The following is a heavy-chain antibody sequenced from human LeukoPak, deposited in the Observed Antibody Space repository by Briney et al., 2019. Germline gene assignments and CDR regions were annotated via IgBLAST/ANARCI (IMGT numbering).Heavy chain of an antibody. CDR3: ARRASIRLSVVVPAAPQGTYYYYYGMDV. CDR2: IYPGDSDT. Sequence: GESLKISCKGSGYSFTSYWIGWVRQMPGKGLEWMGIIYPGDSDTRYSPSFQGQVTISADKSISTAYLQLGSLKASDTAMYYCARRASIRLSVVVPAAPQGTYYYYYGMDVWGQGTTVTVSS. V-gene: IGHV5-51*01. D-gene: IGHD2-2*01. CDR1: GYSFTSYW. J-gene: IGHJ6*02.